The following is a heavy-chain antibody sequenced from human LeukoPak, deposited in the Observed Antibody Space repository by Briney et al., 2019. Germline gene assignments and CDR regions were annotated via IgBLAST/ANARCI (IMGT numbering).Heavy chain of an antibody. V-gene: IGHV1-2*02. Sequence: ASVKVSCKASGYTFTDYYIHWVRQAPGQGLEWMGWIAPNIGDTNYAQRFQDRVTMTRDTSISTAYMELSRLKFDATAVYYCARDIGSGWYWIGGNYWGQGTLVTVSS. CDR1: GYTFTDYY. D-gene: IGHD6-19*01. CDR3: ARDIGSGWYWIGGNY. J-gene: IGHJ4*02. CDR2: IAPNIGDT.